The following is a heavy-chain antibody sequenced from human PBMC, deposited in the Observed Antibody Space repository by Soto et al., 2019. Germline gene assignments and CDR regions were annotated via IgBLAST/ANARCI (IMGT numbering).Heavy chain of an antibody. D-gene: IGHD3-22*01. Sequence: ASVKVSCKASGGTFSSYAISWVRQAPGQGLEWMGGIIPIFGTANYAQKFQGRVKITADESTSIAYMELSSLRSEDTAVYYCARVSSAYPYYYYYYGMDVWGQGTTVTVSS. V-gene: IGHV1-69*13. CDR2: IIPIFGTA. J-gene: IGHJ6*02. CDR1: GGTFSSYA. CDR3: ARVSSAYPYYYYYYGMDV.